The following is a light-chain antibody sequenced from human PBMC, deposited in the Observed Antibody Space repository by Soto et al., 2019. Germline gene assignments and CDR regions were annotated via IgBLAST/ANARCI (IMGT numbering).Light chain of an antibody. CDR1: SSDVGGYNY. V-gene: IGLV2-11*01. J-gene: IGLJ1*01. CDR2: DVS. CDR3: YSYAGSYTFYA. Sequence: QSALTQPRSVSGSPGQSVTISCTGTSSDVGGYNYVSWYQQYPGKDPQLMIYDVSKRPSGVPDRFSGTRSGNTASLTISGLQAEDEDDYYCYSYAGSYTFYAFGTGTKVTVL.